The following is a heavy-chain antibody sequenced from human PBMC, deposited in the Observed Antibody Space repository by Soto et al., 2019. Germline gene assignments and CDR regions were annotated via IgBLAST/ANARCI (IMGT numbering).Heavy chain of an antibody. V-gene: IGHV1-69*06. CDR2: IIPIFGTA. J-gene: IGHJ6*02. CDR1: GGTFSSYA. CDR3: ARGGMVVIRSVSGHYYGMDV. D-gene: IGHD3-22*01. Sequence: QVQLVQSGAEVKKPGSSVKVSCKASGGTFSSYAISWVRQAPGQGLEWMGGIIPIFGTANYAQKFQGRVTITADKSTSTAYMELSSLRSEDTAVYYCARGGMVVIRSVSGHYYGMDVWGQGTTVTVSS.